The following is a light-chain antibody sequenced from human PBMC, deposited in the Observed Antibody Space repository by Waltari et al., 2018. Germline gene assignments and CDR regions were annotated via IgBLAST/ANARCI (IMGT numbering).Light chain of an antibody. V-gene: IGKV3-15*01. CDR1: ETIYNL. J-gene: IGKJ1*01. CDR2: GIS. Sequence: VVMTQSPGTLSVSPGQRASLSCRASETIYNLLAWYQQKPGQSPRLLIHGISTRAAGVPARFTGSGSGADFTLTIDSLQSDDFALYFCQQYFNWPLTFGQGTKVEI. CDR3: QQYFNWPLT.